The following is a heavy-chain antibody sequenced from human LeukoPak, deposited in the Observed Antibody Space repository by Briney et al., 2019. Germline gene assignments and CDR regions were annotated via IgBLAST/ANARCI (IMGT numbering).Heavy chain of an antibody. CDR3: ARATGTYDAFDI. CDR2: ISAYNGYT. Sequence: ASVKVSCKAYGNTFTNNGISWVRQAPGQGLEWMGWISAYNGYTNYAQKLQGRVTMTTDTSTSTVYMELRSLRSDDTAIYYCARATGTYDAFDIWGQGTMVTVSS. D-gene: IGHD1-26*01. J-gene: IGHJ3*02. CDR1: GNTFTNNG. V-gene: IGHV1-18*01.